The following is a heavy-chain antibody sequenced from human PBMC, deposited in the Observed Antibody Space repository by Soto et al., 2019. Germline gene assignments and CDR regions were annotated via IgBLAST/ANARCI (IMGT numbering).Heavy chain of an antibody. V-gene: IGHV1-18*01. CDR1: GYTFTSYG. CDR3: ARVGAVAALTYYYGMDV. D-gene: IGHD6-19*01. Sequence: ASVKVSCKASGYTFTSYGISWVRQAPGQGLEWMGWISAYNGNTNYAQKLQGRVTMTTDTSTSTAYMELRSLRSDDTAVYYCARVGAVAALTYYYGMDVWGQGTTVTVSS. J-gene: IGHJ6*02. CDR2: ISAYNGNT.